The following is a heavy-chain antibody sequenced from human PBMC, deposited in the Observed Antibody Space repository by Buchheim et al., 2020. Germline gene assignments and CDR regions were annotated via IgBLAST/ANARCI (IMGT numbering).Heavy chain of an antibody. CDR3: ARGEGITYYYDSSGLDY. D-gene: IGHD3-22*01. CDR1: GFTFSSYS. J-gene: IGHJ4*02. CDR2: ISSSSSTI. Sequence: VQLVESGGGLVQPGGSLRLSCAASGFTFSSYSMNWVRQAPGKGLEWVSYISSSSSTIYYAYSVKGRFTISRDNAKNTLYLQMNSLRAEDTAVYYCARGEGITYYYDSSGLDYWGQGTL. V-gene: IGHV3-48*04.